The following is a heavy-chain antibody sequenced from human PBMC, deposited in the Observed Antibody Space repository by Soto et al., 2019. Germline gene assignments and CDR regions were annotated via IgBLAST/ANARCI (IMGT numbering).Heavy chain of an antibody. CDR1: GFTFSSYA. J-gene: IGHJ4*02. Sequence: EVQLLESGGGLVQPGGSLRLSCAASGFTFSSYAMSWVRQAPGKGLEWVSAISGSGGSTYYADSVKGRFTISRDNSKNTLYLQMNSLRAEDTAVYYCAKEEDIVVVPAAPGGDYWGQGTLVTVSS. D-gene: IGHD2-2*01. V-gene: IGHV3-23*01. CDR3: AKEEDIVVVPAAPGGDY. CDR2: ISGSGGST.